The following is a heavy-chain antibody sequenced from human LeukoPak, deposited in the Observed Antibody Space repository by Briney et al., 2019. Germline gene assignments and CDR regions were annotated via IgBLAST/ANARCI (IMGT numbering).Heavy chain of an antibody. D-gene: IGHD3-9*01. J-gene: IGHJ4*02. V-gene: IGHV3-30-3*01. CDR3: ARDPNVYFESGGVGDPFDY. CDR1: GFTFSSYA. Sequence: GGSLRLSCAASGFTFSSYAMHWVRQAPGKGLEWVAVISYDGSNKYYADSVKGRFTISRDNSKNTLYLQMNSLRAEDTAVYYCARDPNVYFESGGVGDPFDYWGQGTLVTVSS. CDR2: ISYDGSNK.